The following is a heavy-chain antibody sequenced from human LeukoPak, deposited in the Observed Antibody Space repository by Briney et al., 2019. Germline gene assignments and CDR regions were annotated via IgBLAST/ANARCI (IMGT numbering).Heavy chain of an antibody. CDR2: ISPSGGST. V-gene: IGHV3-23*01. CDR1: GFTFSNYA. CDR3: AKSGSYSYFDY. J-gene: IGHJ4*02. Sequence: GGSLRLSCAAFGFTFSNYAINWVRQAPGKGLEWVSAISPSGGSTYYAGSVKGRFTISRDDPKNTLYLQMNSLRAEDTSIYYCAKSGSYSYFDYWGQGTLVTVSS. D-gene: IGHD1-26*01.